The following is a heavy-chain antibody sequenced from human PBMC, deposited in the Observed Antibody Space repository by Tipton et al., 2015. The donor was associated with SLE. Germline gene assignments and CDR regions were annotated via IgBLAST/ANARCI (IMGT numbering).Heavy chain of an antibody. CDR2: IYYSGST. CDR1: GGSISSHY. V-gene: IGHV4-59*11. J-gene: IGHJ4*02. D-gene: IGHD3-10*01. Sequence: TLSLTCTVSGGSISSHYWSWIRQPPGKGLEWIGYIYYSGSTNYKPSLKSRVTISVDTSKNQFSLKLSSVTAADTAVYYCARVSYYGSGSYYPLDYWGQGTLVTVAS. CDR3: ARVSYYGSGSYYPLDY.